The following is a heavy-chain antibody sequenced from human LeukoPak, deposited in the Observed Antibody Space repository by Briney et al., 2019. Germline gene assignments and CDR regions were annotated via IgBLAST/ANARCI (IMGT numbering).Heavy chain of an antibody. J-gene: IGHJ4*02. CDR1: GGSISSGGYY. CDR2: IYYSGST. D-gene: IGHD2-21*02. Sequence: SDTLYLICTVSGGSISSGGYYWSWIRQHPGKGLEWIGYIYYSGSTYYNPSLKSRVTISVDTSKNQFSLKLSSVTAADTAVYYCARAPWGDSEKFDYWRQGTLVTVSS. CDR3: ARAPWGDSEKFDY. V-gene: IGHV4-31*03.